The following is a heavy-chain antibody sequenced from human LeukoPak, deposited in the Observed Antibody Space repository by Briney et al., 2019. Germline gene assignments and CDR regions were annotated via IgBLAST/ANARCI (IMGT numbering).Heavy chain of an antibody. V-gene: IGHV3-43D*03. CDR3: AKGGGGRLIYYYYMDV. D-gene: IGHD3-16*01. CDR1: GFTFDDYA. CDR2: ISWDGGST. J-gene: IGHJ6*03. Sequence: GGSLRLSCAASGFTFDDYAMHWVRQAPGKGLEWVSLISWDGGSTYYADSVKGRFTISRDNSKNSLYLQMNSLRAEDIALYYCAKGGGGRLIYYYYMDVWGKGTTVTVSS.